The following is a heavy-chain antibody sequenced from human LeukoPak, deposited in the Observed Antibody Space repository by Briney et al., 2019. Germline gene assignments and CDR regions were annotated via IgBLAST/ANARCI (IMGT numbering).Heavy chain of an antibody. Sequence: SETLSLTCTVSGGSISSYYWSWIRQPAGKGLEWIGRIYTSRSTTYNPSLKSRVTMSVDTSKNQFSLKLSSVTAADTAIYYCARAYCVGDCTVLHIYFDNWGQGTLVTVSS. D-gene: IGHD2-21*02. CDR2: IYTSRST. V-gene: IGHV4-4*07. CDR3: ARAYCVGDCTVLHIYFDN. J-gene: IGHJ4*02. CDR1: GGSISSYY.